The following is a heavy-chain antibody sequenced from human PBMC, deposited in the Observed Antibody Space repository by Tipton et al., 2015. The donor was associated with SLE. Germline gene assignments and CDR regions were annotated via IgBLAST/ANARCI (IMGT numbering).Heavy chain of an antibody. V-gene: IGHV3-74*01. CDR3: ARVWVGTTTTLPFDF. J-gene: IGHJ4*02. D-gene: IGHD1-26*01. CDR2: IHTDGSLT. CDR1: GFTFSSHW. Sequence: SLRLSCAASGFTFSSHWMHWVRQAPGKGLVWVSRIHTDGSLTNYADSVKGRFAISRDNAKNTLFLQMNSLTAEDTAVYYCARVWVGTTTTLPFDFWGQGTLVTVSS.